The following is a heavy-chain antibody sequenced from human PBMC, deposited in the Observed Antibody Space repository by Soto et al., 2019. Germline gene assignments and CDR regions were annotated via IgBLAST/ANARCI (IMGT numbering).Heavy chain of an antibody. J-gene: IGHJ4*02. CDR2: IIPIFGTA. CDR3: ASHYDSSGYYYRGLDY. D-gene: IGHD3-22*01. Sequence: QVQLVQSGAEVKKPGSSVKVSCKASGGTFSSYAISWVRQAPGQGLEWMGGIIPIFGTADYAQKFQGRATITADDSTSTGNMELRSLRSEDTAVYYCASHYDSSGYYYRGLDYWGQGTLVTVSS. CDR1: GGTFSSYA. V-gene: IGHV1-69*12.